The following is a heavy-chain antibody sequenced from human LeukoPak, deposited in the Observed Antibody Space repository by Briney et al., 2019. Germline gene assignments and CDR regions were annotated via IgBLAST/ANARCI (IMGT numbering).Heavy chain of an antibody. V-gene: IGHV4-59*01. CDR1: GGSLRKYY. CDR2: ILYRGRT. J-gene: IGHJ6*03. Sequence: PPQTLSLTCTLSGGSLRKYYWSCIRHPPRRGLEWIAYILYRGRTQYNTSLTSRVTISIDTPKNQFSPRICSLTPPHTPAYFCARASFYYCIDVWGKGTSVTVSS. CDR3: ARASFYYCIDV.